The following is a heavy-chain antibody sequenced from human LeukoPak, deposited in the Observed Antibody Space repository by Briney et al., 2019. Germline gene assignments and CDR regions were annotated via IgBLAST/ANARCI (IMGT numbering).Heavy chain of an antibody. V-gene: IGHV3-23*01. CDR1: GFTFSSYA. J-gene: IGHJ3*02. CDR2: FSGSGGST. D-gene: IGHD3-16*01. CDR3: ARSRRRGEDAFDI. Sequence: GGSLRLSCAASGFTFSSYAMSWVRQAPGKGLEWVSAFSGSGGSTYYADSVKGRFTISRDNSKNTLYLQMNSLRAEDTAVYYCARSRRRGEDAFDIWGQGTMVTVSS.